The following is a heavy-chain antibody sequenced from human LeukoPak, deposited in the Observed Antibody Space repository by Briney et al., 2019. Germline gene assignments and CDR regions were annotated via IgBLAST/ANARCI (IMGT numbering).Heavy chain of an antibody. J-gene: IGHJ4*02. V-gene: IGHV3-30-3*01. D-gene: IGHD1-14*01. CDR2: ISYDGSNK. CDR3: ARDSSRGDLPLDY. CDR1: GFTFSSYA. Sequence: GGSLRLSCAASGFTFSSYAMHWVRQAPGKGLEWVAVISYDGSNKYYADSVKGRFTISRDNSKNTLYLQMNSLRAEDTAVYYCARDSSRGDLPLDYWGQGTLVTVSS.